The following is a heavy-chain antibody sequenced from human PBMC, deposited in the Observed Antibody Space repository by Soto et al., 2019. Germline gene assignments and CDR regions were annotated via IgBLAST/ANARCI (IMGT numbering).Heavy chain of an antibody. CDR1: GFTFSDHY. J-gene: IGHJ3*02. D-gene: IGHD5-12*01. CDR2: TRNKANSYTT. V-gene: IGHV3-72*01. Sequence: PGGSLRLSCAASGFTFSDHYMDWVRQAPGKGLEWVGRTRNKANSYTTEYAASVKGRFTISRDDSKNSLYLQMNSLKTEDTAVYYCARNSGYVRAFDIWGQGTMVTVSS. CDR3: ARNSGYVRAFDI.